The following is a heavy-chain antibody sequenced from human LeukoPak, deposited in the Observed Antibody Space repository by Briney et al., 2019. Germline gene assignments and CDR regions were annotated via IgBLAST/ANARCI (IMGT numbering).Heavy chain of an antibody. J-gene: IGHJ4*02. CDR1: GFTVSSNY. CDR3: ARGRGDGYNSMDY. V-gene: IGHV3-7*04. Sequence: GGSLRLSCAASGFTVSSNYMSWVRQAPGKGLEWVANIKQDGSEKYYVDSVKGRFTISRDNAKNSLYLQMNSLRAEDTAVYYCARGRGDGYNSMDYWGLGTLVTVSS. CDR2: IKQDGSEK. D-gene: IGHD5-24*01.